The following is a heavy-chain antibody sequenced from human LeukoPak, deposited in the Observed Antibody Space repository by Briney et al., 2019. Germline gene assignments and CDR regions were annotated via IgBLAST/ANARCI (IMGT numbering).Heavy chain of an antibody. CDR3: ARVTGYVMEDYFDY. CDR2: IYHSEST. V-gene: IGHV4-4*02. Sequence: SETLSLTCAVSGGSISSSNWWSWVRQPPGKGLEWIGEIYHSESTNYNPSLKSRVTISVDKSKNQFSLKLSSVTAADTAVYYCARVTGYVMEDYFDYWGQGALVTVSS. D-gene: IGHD6-13*01. CDR1: GGSISSSNW. J-gene: IGHJ4*02.